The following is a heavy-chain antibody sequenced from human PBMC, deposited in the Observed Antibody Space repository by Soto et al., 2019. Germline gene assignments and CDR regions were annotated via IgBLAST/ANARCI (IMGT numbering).Heavy chain of an antibody. J-gene: IGHJ4*02. Sequence: QVQLQESGPGLVKPSETLSLTCSVSGGSVSSGTYYWSGSRRPPGKGLEWIAYIHYSGSTKYNPSLKSRVTISVDTSRNQVSLRLTSVTAADTAVYYCARSGGGSGWLGGQGTLVTVSS. D-gene: IGHD6-19*01. CDR1: GGSVSSGTYY. V-gene: IGHV4-61*01. CDR3: ARSGGGSGWL. CDR2: IHYSGST.